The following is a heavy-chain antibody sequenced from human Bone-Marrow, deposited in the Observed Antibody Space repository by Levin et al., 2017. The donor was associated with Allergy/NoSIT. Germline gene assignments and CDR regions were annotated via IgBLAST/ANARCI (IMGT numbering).Heavy chain of an antibody. Sequence: SETLSLTCTVSGGSIRSEGYYWTWIRHHPGKGLEWIGYIFYSGTTYYNPSLKSRVSISLDTSENQFSLKLRALTAADTPGYFCPCARRIGRDYYTSDDYRGQGTLVSVSS. J-gene: IGHJ4*02. CDR2: IFYSGTT. V-gene: IGHV4-31*03. CDR3: PCARRIGRDYYTSDDY. CDR1: GGSIRSEGYY. D-gene: IGHD5-24*01.